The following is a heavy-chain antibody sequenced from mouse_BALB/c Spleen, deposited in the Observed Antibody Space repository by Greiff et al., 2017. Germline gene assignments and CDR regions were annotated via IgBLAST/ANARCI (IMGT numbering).Heavy chain of an antibody. CDR1: GFNIKDTY. D-gene: IGHD1-2*01. CDR3: AITTAWYFDV. Sequence: VQLKESGAELVKPGASVKLSCTASGFNIKDTYMHWVKQRPEQGLEWIGRIDPANGNTKYDPKFQGKATITADTSSNTAYLQLSSLTSEDTAVYYCAITTAWYFDVWGAGTTVTVSS. J-gene: IGHJ1*01. CDR2: IDPANGNT. V-gene: IGHV14-3*02.